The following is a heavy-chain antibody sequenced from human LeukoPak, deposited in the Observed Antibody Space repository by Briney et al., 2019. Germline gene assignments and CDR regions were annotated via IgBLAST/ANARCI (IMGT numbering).Heavy chain of an antibody. CDR1: GGSFSGYY. V-gene: IGHV4-34*01. D-gene: IGHD2-2*02. CDR2: ISYSGST. CDR3: ARGLTYQLLYGAGAFDI. Sequence: SETLSLTCAVYGGSFSGYYWSWIRQPPGKGLEWIGEISYSGSTNYNPSLKSRVTISVDTSKNQFSLKLSSVTAADTAVYYCARGLTYQLLYGAGAFDIWGQGTMVTVSS. J-gene: IGHJ3*02.